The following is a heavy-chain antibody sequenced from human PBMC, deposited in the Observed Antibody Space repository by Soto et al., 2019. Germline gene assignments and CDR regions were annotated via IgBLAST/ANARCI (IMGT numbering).Heavy chain of an antibody. V-gene: IGHV3-72*01. J-gene: IGHJ6*02. CDR3: AFSTYYYYGMDV. CDR1: GFTFSDHY. D-gene: IGHD1-26*01. CDR2: SGNKANSYTT. Sequence: EVQLVESGGGLVQPEGSLRLSCAASGFTFSDHYMDWVRQAPGKGLEWVGRSGNKANSYTTEYAASVKGRFTISMDGSKNSLYLQMNSLKTEDTAVYYCAFSTYYYYGMDVWGQGTTVTVSS.